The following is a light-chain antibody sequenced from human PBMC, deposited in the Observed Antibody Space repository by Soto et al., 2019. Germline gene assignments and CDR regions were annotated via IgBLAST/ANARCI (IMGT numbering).Light chain of an antibody. V-gene: IGKV2-28*01. J-gene: IGKJ1*01. CDR1: QSLLGSGGHNY. Sequence: DIVLTQSPLSLPVTPGEPASLSCRSSQSLLGSGGHNYLDWYVQNPGQSPQFVIFLGSHRPSGVPDRFSGSGSGTDFILKISRVEAEDVGVYFCMQSLQTPRTFGQGTRVEI. CDR3: MQSLQTPRT. CDR2: LGS.